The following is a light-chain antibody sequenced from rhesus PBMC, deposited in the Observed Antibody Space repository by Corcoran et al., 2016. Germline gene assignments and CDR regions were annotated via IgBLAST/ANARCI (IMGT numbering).Light chain of an antibody. CDR2: AAT. CDR1: QGISSY. V-gene: IGKV1-28*02. Sequence: DIQMTQSPSSLSASVGDTVTITCRASQGISSYLNRFQQKPGKAPKLLIYAATMLHSGVPSRFSGSGSWTDFTLTIGSLQPEDFTTYYCQRYKRYPYSFGQGTKVAIK. J-gene: IGKJ2*01. CDR3: QRYKRYPYS.